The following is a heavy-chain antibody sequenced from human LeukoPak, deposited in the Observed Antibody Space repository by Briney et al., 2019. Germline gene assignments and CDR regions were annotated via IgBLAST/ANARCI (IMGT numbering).Heavy chain of an antibody. D-gene: IGHD6-13*01. J-gene: IGHJ4*02. V-gene: IGHV3-7*01. CDR3: ARIGYSSSSIDY. CDR1: GFTFSWYW. Sequence: PGESLRLSCAASGFTFSWYWMSWVRQAPGKGLEWVANIKEDGSIKYYVDSVKGRLTISRDNAKSSLYLQVNSLRAEDTALYYCARIGYSSSSIDYWGQGTLVTVSS. CDR2: IKEDGSIK.